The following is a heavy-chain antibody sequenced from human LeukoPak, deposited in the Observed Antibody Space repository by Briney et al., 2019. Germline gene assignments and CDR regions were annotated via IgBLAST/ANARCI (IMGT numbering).Heavy chain of an antibody. V-gene: IGHV1-18*01. CDR3: ARTIAYYYDSSGYYLGWFDP. CDR1: GGTFSSYG. D-gene: IGHD3-22*01. J-gene: IGHJ5*02. Sequence: ASVKVSCKASGGTFSSYGISWVRQAPGQGLEWMGWISAYNGNTNYAQKLQGRVTMTTDTSTSTAYMELRSLRSDDTAVYYCARTIAYYYDSSGYYLGWFDPWGQGTLVTVSS. CDR2: ISAYNGNT.